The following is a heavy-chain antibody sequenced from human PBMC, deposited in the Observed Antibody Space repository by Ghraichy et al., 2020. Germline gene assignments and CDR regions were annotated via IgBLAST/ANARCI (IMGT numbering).Heavy chain of an antibody. CDR1: GFSFTGYS. V-gene: IGHV3-48*02. D-gene: IGHD4-23*01. J-gene: IGHJ6*02. CDR2: ITSSSRTT. CDR3: ARGSTVVRFYYYDGMDV. Sequence: LSLTCVGSGFSFTGYSLNWVRQSPGKGLEWVSYITSSSRTTSYADSVKGRFTISRDNAQNSLYLQMSSLRDEDTAVYYCARGSTVVRFYYYDGMDVWGQGTTVTVSS.